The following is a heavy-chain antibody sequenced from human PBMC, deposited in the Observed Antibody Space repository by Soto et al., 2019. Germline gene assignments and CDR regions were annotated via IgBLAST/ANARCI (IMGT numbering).Heavy chain of an antibody. CDR1: GFNFSSYS. CDR2: ISSSSSTI. J-gene: IGHJ5*02. CDR3: AKDLGYCSSTSCYSGFDP. D-gene: IGHD2-2*01. Sequence: GGSLRLSCAASGFNFSSYSMNWVRQAPGKGLEWVSYISSSSSTIYYADSVKGRFTISRDNSKNTLYLQMNSLRAEDTAVYYCAKDLGYCSSTSCYSGFDPWGQGTLVTVSS. V-gene: IGHV3-48*01.